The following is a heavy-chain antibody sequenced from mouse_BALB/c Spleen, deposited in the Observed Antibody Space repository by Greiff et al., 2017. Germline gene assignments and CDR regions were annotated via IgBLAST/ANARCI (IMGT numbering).Heavy chain of an antibody. D-gene: IGHD2-14*01. CDR3: ARHYRYDGAMDY. J-gene: IGHJ4*01. CDR2: INPSNGRT. V-gene: IGHV1S81*02. CDR1: GYTFTSYW. Sequence: QVQLQQPGAELVKPGASVKLSCKASGYTFTSYWMHWVKQRPGQGLEWIGEINPSNGRTNYNEKFKSKATLTVDKSSSTAYMQLSSLTSEDSAVYYCARHYRYDGAMDYWGQGTSVTVSS.